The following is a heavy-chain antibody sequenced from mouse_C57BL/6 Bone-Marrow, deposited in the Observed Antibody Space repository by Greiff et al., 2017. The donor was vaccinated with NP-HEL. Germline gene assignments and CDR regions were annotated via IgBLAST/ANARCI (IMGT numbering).Heavy chain of an antibody. J-gene: IGHJ4*01. CDR3: TRANEGWWAMDY. CDR1: GFTFSSYA. Sequence: EVKLMESGEGLVKPGGSLKLSCAASGFTFSSYAMSWVRQTPEKRLEWVAYISSGGDYIYYADTVKGRFTISRDNARNTLYLQMSSLKSEDTAMYYCTRANEGWWAMDYWGQGTSVTVSS. CDR2: ISSGGDYI. D-gene: IGHD1-1*02. V-gene: IGHV5-9-1*02.